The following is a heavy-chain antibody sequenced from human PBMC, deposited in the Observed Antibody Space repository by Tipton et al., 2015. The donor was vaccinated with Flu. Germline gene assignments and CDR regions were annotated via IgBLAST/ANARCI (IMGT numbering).Heavy chain of an antibody. CDR1: GYTFTDYY. Sequence: QLVQSGAEVMKPGASVKVSCKASGYTFTDYYMHWVRQAPGQGLEWMGVINSYGGRTSYAPKFQGRVTMTRDTSTSTVYMDLSSLRSEDTAVYYCARGAVIPDYWGQGTLVTVSS. J-gene: IGHJ4*02. V-gene: IGHV1-46*01. CDR2: INSYGGRT. CDR3: ARGAVIPDY. D-gene: IGHD2-21*01.